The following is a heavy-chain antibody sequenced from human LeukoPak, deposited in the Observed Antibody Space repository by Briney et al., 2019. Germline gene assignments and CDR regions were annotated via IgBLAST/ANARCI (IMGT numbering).Heavy chain of an antibody. V-gene: IGHV4-38-2*02. CDR2: IYHRGST. CDR3: AVDTA. J-gene: IGHJ4*02. Sequence: PSETLSLTCTVSGYSISSGYYWGWIRQPPGKGLEWIGSIYHRGSTYYNPSLKSRVTISVDTSKNQFSLKLSSVTAADTAVYYCAVDTAWGQGTLVTVSS. D-gene: IGHD5-18*01. CDR1: GYSISSGYY.